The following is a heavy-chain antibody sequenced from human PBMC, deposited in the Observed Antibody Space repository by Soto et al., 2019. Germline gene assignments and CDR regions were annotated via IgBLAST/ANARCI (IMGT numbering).Heavy chain of an antibody. Sequence: SETLSLTCAVSGYSISSGYYWGWLRQPPGKGLEWIGSIYHGGSTYYNPSLNSRVTLSIDMTNNHVSLILNSVTAADTAVYYCAKVPDRGEAGTLSSLFDYWGQGTLATVSS. CDR2: IYHGGST. J-gene: IGHJ4*02. D-gene: IGHD6-13*01. CDR1: GYSISSGYY. V-gene: IGHV4-38-2*01. CDR3: AKVPDRGEAGTLSSLFDY.